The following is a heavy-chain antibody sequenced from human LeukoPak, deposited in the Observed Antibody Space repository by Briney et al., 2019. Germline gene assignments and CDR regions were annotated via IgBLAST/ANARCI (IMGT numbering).Heavy chain of an antibody. V-gene: IGHV3-23*01. CDR2: ISGSGGST. Sequence: GGSLRLSCAASGFTFSSYTMSWVRQAPGKGLEWVSAISGSGGSTYYADSVKGRFTISRDNSKNTLYLQMNSLRAEDTAVYYCAKPHLGGYDLFDYWGQGTLVTVSS. CDR1: GFTFSSYT. J-gene: IGHJ4*02. CDR3: AKPHLGGYDLFDY. D-gene: IGHD5-12*01.